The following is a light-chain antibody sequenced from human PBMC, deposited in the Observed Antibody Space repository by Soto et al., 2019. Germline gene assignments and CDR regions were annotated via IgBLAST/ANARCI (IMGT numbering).Light chain of an antibody. J-gene: IGLJ2*01. CDR3: QSYDSSLTAVV. Sequence: QSVLTQPPSVSGAPGQRVTISCTGTSSNIGPGYDVHWYQHLPGTAPKLLIYDNNNRPSGVSDRFSGSRSGTSASLAISGLQAKDEADYYCQSYDSSLTAVVFGGGTKLTVL. V-gene: IGLV1-40*01. CDR1: SSNIGPGYD. CDR2: DNN.